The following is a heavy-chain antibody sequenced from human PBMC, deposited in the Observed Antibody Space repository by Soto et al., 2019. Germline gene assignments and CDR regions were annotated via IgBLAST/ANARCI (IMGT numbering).Heavy chain of an antibody. V-gene: IGHV3-74*01. Sequence: GGSLRLSCAASGFTFSNYWMHWVRQAPGKGLVWVSRINSDGSNTDYADSVKGRFTISRDNAKKTVYLQINSLRAEDTAVYYCAKEDPEKWLQDYWGQGTLVTVSS. J-gene: IGHJ4*02. D-gene: IGHD5-12*01. CDR3: AKEDPEKWLQDY. CDR1: GFTFSNYW. CDR2: INSDGSNT.